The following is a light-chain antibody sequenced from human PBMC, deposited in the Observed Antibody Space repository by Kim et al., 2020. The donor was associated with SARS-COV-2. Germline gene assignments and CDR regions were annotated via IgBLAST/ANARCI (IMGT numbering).Light chain of an antibody. V-gene: IGLV2-14*03. Sequence: QSALAQPASVSGSPGQSITISCTGTSSDVGGYNFVSWYQQHPGKAPKLMIYDVTNRPSGISNRFSGSKSGYTASLTISGLQAEDEADYYCSSYTSGKTLVFGGGTKLTVL. CDR1: SSDVGGYNF. J-gene: IGLJ2*01. CDR2: DVT. CDR3: SSYTSGKTLV.